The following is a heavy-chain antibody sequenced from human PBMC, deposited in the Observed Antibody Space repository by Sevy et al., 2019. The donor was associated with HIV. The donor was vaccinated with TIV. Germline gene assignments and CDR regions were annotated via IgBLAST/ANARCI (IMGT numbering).Heavy chain of an antibody. D-gene: IGHD3-3*01. V-gene: IGHV4-4*02. CDR2: VFPSGST. CDR1: GGSISSSNW. CDR3: ARDHRENDNWSGYDRNGHWFDS. Sequence: SETLSLTCAVSGGSISSSNWWSWVRQPPGKGLEWIGEVFPSGSTNYNPSLRSRLTISIDKSRNQFSLNLSSVTAADTAVYYCARDHRENDNWSGYDRNGHWFDSWGQGTLVTVSS. J-gene: IGHJ5*01.